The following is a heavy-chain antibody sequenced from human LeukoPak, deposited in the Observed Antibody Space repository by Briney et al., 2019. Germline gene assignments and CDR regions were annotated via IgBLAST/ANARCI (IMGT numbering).Heavy chain of an antibody. V-gene: IGHV4-39*07. J-gene: IGHJ4*02. CDR3: ARLDGYHFDY. CDR2: IYYSGST. Sequence: PSETLSLTCTVSGGSISSSSYYWGWIRQPPGKGLEWIGSIYYSGSTYYNPSLKSRVTISVDTSKNQFSLKLSSVTAADTAVYYCARLDGYHFDYWGQGTLVTVSS. D-gene: IGHD5-24*01. CDR1: GGSISSSSYY.